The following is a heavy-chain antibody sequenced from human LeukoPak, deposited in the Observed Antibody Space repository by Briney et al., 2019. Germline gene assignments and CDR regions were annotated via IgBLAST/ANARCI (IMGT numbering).Heavy chain of an antibody. D-gene: IGHD6-19*01. CDR2: ISGSGGST. CDR1: GFTFSSHA. J-gene: IGHJ4*02. V-gene: IGHV3-23*01. CDR3: AKDSVAGMCFDY. Sequence: PGGSLRLSCAASGFTFSSHAMSWVRQAPGKGLEWVSVISGSGGSTYYADSVKGRFTISRDNSKNTLYLQMNSLRAEDTAVYYCAKDSVAGMCFDYWGQGTLVTVSS.